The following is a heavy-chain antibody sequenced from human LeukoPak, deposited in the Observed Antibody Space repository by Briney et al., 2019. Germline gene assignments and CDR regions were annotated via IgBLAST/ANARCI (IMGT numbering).Heavy chain of an antibody. J-gene: IGHJ3*02. CDR3: ARLLDYDSSGDPDTFDI. Sequence: SETLSLTCTVSGDSISGDYWCCIRQSPGKGLEWIGYFHHTAGTRYNPSLQSRVTISIDTSRDHFSLKLNSLCAADTAVYFCARLLDYDSSGDPDTFDIWGQGTVVTVSS. CDR1: GDSISGDY. CDR2: FHHTAGT. V-gene: IGHV4-59*08. D-gene: IGHD3-22*01.